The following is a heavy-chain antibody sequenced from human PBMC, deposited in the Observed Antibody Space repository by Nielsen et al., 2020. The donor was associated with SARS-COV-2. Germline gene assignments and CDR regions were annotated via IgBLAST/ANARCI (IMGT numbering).Heavy chain of an antibody. CDR3: ARSSIAAADVNY. CDR2: IYYSGST. J-gene: IGHJ4*02. Sequence: SETLSLTCPVSGGSISSSSYYWGWIRQPPGKGLEWIGSIYYSGSTYYNPSLKSRVTISVDTSKNQFSLKLSSVTAADTAVYYCARSSIAAADVNYWGQGTLVTVSS. CDR1: GGSISSSSYY. D-gene: IGHD6-13*01. V-gene: IGHV4-39*01.